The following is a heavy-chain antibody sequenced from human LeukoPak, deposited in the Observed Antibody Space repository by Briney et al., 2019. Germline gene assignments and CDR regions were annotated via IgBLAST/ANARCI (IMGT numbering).Heavy chain of an antibody. CDR1: GFTFRNYW. CDR2: ISSDGSFT. J-gene: IGHJ4*02. V-gene: IGHV3-74*01. CDR3: ARVDTVMAYYFDL. Sequence: QPGGSLRLSCAASGFTFRNYWMHWVRQAPGKGLVWVSRISSDGSFTSDADSVKGRFTISRDNAKNSLHLQMDSLRAEDTAVYYCARVDTVMAYYFDLWGQGTLVTVSS. D-gene: IGHD5-18*01.